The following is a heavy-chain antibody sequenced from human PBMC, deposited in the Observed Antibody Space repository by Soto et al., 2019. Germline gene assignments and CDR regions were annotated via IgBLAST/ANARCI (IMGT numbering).Heavy chain of an antibody. Sequence: EVQLVESGGGLVQPGGSLRLSCAASGFTFSSYSMNWVRQAPGKGLEWVSYISSSSSTIYYADSVKGRFTISRDNAKNSLYLQMNSLRAEDTAVYYCATKPQIVVPAAIFWYFDLWGRGTLVTVSS. J-gene: IGHJ2*01. D-gene: IGHD2-2*01. CDR1: GFTFSSYS. CDR2: ISSSSSTI. CDR3: ATKPQIVVPAAIFWYFDL. V-gene: IGHV3-48*01.